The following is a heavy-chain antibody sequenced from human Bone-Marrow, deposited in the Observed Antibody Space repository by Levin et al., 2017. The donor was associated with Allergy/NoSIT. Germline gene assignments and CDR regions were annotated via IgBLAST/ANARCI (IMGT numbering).Heavy chain of an antibody. V-gene: IGHV3-48*03. D-gene: IGHD3-3*01. CDR3: ARGKRSSEGFWSGYFKY. J-gene: IGHJ4*02. Sequence: AGGSLRLSCAASGFTFSSYEMNWVRQAPGKGLEWVSYISSSGSTLYYADSVKGRFTISRDNAKNSLYLQMNSLRAEDTAVYYCARGKRSSEGFWSGYFKYWGQGTLVTVSS. CDR1: GFTFSSYE. CDR2: ISSSGSTL.